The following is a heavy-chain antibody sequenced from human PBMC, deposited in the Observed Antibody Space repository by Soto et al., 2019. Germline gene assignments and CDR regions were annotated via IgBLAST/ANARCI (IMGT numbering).Heavy chain of an antibody. J-gene: IGHJ6*02. CDR2: ISAYNGNT. Sequence: ASVKVSCKTSGGSFSTFAISWVRQAPGQGLEWMGWISAYNGNTNYAQKLQGRVTMTTDTSTSTAYMELRSLRSDDTAVYYCARDGDCSSTSCYPYYYGMDVWGQGTTVTVSS. CDR1: GGSFSTFA. CDR3: ARDGDCSSTSCYPYYYGMDV. D-gene: IGHD2-2*01. V-gene: IGHV1-18*01.